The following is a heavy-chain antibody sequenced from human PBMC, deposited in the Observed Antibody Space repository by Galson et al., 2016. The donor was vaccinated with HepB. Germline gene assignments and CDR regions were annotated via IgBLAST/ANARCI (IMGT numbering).Heavy chain of an antibody. J-gene: IGHJ4*02. CDR1: GFTFRNHQ. Sequence: SLRLSCAVSGFTFRNHQMHWVRQAPGKGLEWVANIQQNGNEKYYVDSVKGRFTISRDNAKNSLYLQMNSLRAEDTAIYYCATYYYGLGHAYWGQGTLITVSS. V-gene: IGHV3-7*03. CDR2: IQQNGNEK. D-gene: IGHD3-10*01. CDR3: ATYYYGLGHAY.